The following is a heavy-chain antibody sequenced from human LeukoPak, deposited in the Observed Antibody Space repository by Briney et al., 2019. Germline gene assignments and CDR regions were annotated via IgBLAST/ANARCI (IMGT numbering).Heavy chain of an antibody. CDR2: IWYDGSNK. V-gene: IGHV3-33*01. Sequence: GRSLRLSCAASGFIFSSYGMHWVRQAPGKGLEWVAVIWYDGSNKYYADSVKGRFTISRDNSKNTLYLQMNSLRAEDTAVYYCARDSPYLLMVAARGFIDYWGQGTLVTVSS. CDR1: GFIFSSYG. J-gene: IGHJ4*02. D-gene: IGHD2-15*01. CDR3: ARDSPYLLMVAARGFIDY.